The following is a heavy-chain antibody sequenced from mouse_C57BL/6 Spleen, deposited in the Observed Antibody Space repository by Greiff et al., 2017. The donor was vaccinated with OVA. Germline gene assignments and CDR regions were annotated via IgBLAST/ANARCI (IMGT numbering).Heavy chain of an antibody. CDR2: ISSGGDYI. CDR3: TREGDDGYYDFAY. Sequence: EVQLVESGEGLVKPGGSLKLSCAASGFTLSSYAMPWVRQTPEKRLEWVAYISSGGDYIYYADTVKGRFTISRDNARNTLYLQMSSLKSEDTAMYYCTREGDDGYYDFAYWGPGTLVTVST. J-gene: IGHJ3*01. D-gene: IGHD2-3*01. V-gene: IGHV5-9-1*02. CDR1: GFTLSSYA.